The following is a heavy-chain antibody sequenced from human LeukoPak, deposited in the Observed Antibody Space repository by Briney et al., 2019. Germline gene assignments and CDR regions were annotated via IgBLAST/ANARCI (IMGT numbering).Heavy chain of an antibody. CDR1: GFDFSSYA. D-gene: IGHD1-14*01. Sequence: GGSLRLSCAAFGFDFSSYAVSWVRQAPGKGLEGVSAITGSGGSTYYADSVKGRFTVSRDNPRNTLYLQMNSLRAEDTAVYYCGKDEQGFGMQTSHWGQGTLVTVSS. V-gene: IGHV3-23*01. J-gene: IGHJ4*02. CDR3: GKDEQGFGMQTSH. CDR2: ITGSGGST.